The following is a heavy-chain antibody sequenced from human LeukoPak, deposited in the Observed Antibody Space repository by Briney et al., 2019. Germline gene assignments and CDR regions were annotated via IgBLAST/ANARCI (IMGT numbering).Heavy chain of an antibody. Sequence: SETLSLTCAVSGYSISSGYYWGWIRQPPGKVLEWIGSIYHSGSTYYNPSLKSRVTISVDTSKNQFSLKLSSVTAADTAVYYWARLYYGGITYYYYYMDVWGKGTTVTVSS. CDR2: IYHSGST. CDR3: ARLYYGGITYYYYYMDV. D-gene: IGHD4-23*01. J-gene: IGHJ6*03. V-gene: IGHV4-38-2*01. CDR1: GYSISSGYY.